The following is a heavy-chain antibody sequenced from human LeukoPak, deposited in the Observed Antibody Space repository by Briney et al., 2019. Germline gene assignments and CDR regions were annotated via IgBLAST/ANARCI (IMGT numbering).Heavy chain of an antibody. CDR1: GGSISSSSYY. CDR2: IYYSGST. Sequence: SETLSLTCTVSGGSISSSSYYWGWIRQPPGKGLEWIGSIYYSGSTYYNPSLKSRVTISVDTSKNQFSLKLSSVTAADTAVYYCARDPIKCSGGSCPTFDYWGQGTLVTVSS. J-gene: IGHJ4*02. V-gene: IGHV4-39*07. D-gene: IGHD2-15*01. CDR3: ARDPIKCSGGSCPTFDY.